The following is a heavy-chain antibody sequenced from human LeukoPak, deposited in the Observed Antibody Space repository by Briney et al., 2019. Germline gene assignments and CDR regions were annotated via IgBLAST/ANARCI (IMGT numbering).Heavy chain of an antibody. CDR3: AREVGISPS. Sequence: SETLSLTCTVSGGSISSGSHHWGWFRQSPGKGLEWIGSIHYSRTTYHNPSLNSRVTISEVTSKNQFSLQLNSVTAADTAVYYCAREVGISPSWGQGTLVTVSS. J-gene: IGHJ4*02. V-gene: IGHV4-39*02. CDR1: GGSISSGSHH. D-gene: IGHD1-26*01. CDR2: IHYSRTT.